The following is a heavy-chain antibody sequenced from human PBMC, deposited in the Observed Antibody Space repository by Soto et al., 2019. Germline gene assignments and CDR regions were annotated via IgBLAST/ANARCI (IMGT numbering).Heavy chain of an antibody. CDR3: ARVGYCSSTSCSRVDNNWFDP. V-gene: IGHV1-18*01. Sequence: QVQLVQSGAEVKKPGASVKVSCKASGYTFTSYGISWVRQAPGQGLEWMGWISAYNGNTNYAQKLQGRVTMTTDTYTSTAYMELRSLRSDDTAVYYCARVGYCSSTSCSRVDNNWFDPWGQGTLVTVSS. CDR2: ISAYNGNT. J-gene: IGHJ5*02. D-gene: IGHD2-2*01. CDR1: GYTFTSYG.